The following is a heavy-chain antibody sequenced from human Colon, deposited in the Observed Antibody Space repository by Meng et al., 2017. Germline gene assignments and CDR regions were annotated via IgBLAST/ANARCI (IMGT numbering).Heavy chain of an antibody. V-gene: IGHV4-59*01. CDR2: ISYRGST. CDR1: GGSIMSYY. CDR3: ARGIAVADNWFDP. J-gene: IGHJ5*02. Sequence: QWSGPELVKPSETLSTTCTVSGGSIMSYYWSWIRQPPGKGLEWIGYISYRGSTNYNPSLKSRVTIAVDTSKNRFSLRLSSATAADTAVYYCARGIAVADNWFDPWGQGTLVTVSS. D-gene: IGHD6-19*01.